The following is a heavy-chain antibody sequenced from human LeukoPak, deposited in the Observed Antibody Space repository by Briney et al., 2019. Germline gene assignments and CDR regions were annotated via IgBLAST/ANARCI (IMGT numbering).Heavy chain of an antibody. D-gene: IGHD1-1*01. J-gene: IGHJ3*02. Sequence: GSLRLSCAASGFTVSDYYMSWIRQPPGKGREWVGEINHSGRTNYNPSRKSRVTISVDTFKNQFSLKLSPVTAADTAVYYCARERTTGAPRYAFDIWGQGTMVTVSS. CDR3: ARERTTGAPRYAFDI. V-gene: IGHV4-34*01. CDR1: GFTVSDYY. CDR2: INHSGRT.